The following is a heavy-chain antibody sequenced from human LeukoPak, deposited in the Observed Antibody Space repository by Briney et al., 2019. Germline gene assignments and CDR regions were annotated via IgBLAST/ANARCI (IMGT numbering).Heavy chain of an antibody. V-gene: IGHV3-66*01. CDR3: AREAENWFDP. Sequence: PGGSLRLSCAASGFTVSSNYMSWVRQAPGKGLEWVSVIYSGGSTYYADSVKGRFTISRDNAKNSLYLQMNSLRAEDTAVYYCAREAENWFDPWGQGTLVTVSS. J-gene: IGHJ5*02. CDR2: IYSGGST. CDR1: GFTVSSNY. D-gene: IGHD1-14*01.